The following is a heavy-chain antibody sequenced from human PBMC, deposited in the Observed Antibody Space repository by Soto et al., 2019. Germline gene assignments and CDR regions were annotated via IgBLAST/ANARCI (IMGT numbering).Heavy chain of an antibody. V-gene: IGHV3-23*01. CDR2: MSGSGGAT. D-gene: IGHD3-22*01. Sequence: LRGGSLRLSCAASGFIFSSYAMHWVRQAPGKGLEWVSTMSGSGGATYYADSVKGRFTVSRDNSKNTLYLQMSSLRAEDTAKYHCAKDYYYDGINYFDYWGQGALVTVSS. CDR1: GFIFSSYA. CDR3: AKDYYYDGINYFDY. J-gene: IGHJ4*02.